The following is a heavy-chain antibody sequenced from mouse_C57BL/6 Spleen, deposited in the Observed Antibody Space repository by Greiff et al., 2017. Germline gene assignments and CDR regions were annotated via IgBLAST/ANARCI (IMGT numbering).Heavy chain of an antibody. Sequence: QVQLKQSGAELVRPGASVTLSCKASGYTFTDYEMNWVKQTPVHGLEWIGAIDPETGGTAYNQKFKGKAILTAAQSSSTAYMELLSLTSEASAVYDCSRFYYGYGGFAYWGQGTLVTVSA. CDR3: SRFYYGYGGFAY. V-gene: IGHV1-15*01. J-gene: IGHJ3*01. D-gene: IGHD2-2*01. CDR2: IDPETGGT. CDR1: GYTFTDYE.